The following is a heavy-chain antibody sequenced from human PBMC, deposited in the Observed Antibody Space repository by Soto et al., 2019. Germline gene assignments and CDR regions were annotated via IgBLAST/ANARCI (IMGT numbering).Heavy chain of an antibody. D-gene: IGHD2-15*01. V-gene: IGHV4-31*01. J-gene: IGHJ5*02. CDR3: ARVRYCSGGSCYPRFDP. CDR2: IYYSGST. CDR1: GGSISSGGYY. Sequence: QVQLQESGPGLVKPSQTLSLTCTVSGGSISSGGYYWSWIRQHPGKGLEWIGYIYYSGSTYYNPSLKSLVTISVDTSKNQFSLKLSSVTAADTAVYYCARVRYCSGGSCYPRFDPWGQGTLVTVSS.